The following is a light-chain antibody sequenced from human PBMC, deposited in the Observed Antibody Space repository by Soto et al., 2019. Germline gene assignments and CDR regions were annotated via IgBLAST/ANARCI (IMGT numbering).Light chain of an antibody. CDR2: DVS. Sequence: QSALTQPRSVSGSPGQSVTISCTGTSXDVGTYDFVSWYQQHPGKAPRLMIFDVSERPSGVPDRFSGSKSGNTASLTISGLQAEDEADYYCCFYAVTFYVFGTGTKVTVL. V-gene: IGLV2-11*01. CDR3: CFYAVTFYV. CDR1: SXDVGTYDF. J-gene: IGLJ1*01.